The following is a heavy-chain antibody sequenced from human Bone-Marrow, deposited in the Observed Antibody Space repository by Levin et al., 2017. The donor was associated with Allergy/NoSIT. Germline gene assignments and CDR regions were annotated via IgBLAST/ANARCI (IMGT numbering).Heavy chain of an antibody. D-gene: IGHD2-21*02. V-gene: IGHV3-43D*04. CDR1: GFSFDDHG. J-gene: IGHJ4*02. CDR2: INWSGDRT. Sequence: ETLSLTCAASGFSFDDHGMHWVRQAPGKGLEWVSLINWSGDRTDYADSVKGRFSISRDNNRNSVYLHMNSLRTEDTAFYYCARSVTSPGDSLLDYWGPGALVAVSS. CDR3: ARSVTSPGDSLLDY.